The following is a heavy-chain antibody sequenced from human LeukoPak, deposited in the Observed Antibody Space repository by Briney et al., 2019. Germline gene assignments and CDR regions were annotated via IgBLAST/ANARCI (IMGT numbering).Heavy chain of an antibody. Sequence: ASVKVSCKASGYTVTSFGILWVRQAPGQGLEWMGWISTYNGATNYAQNLQARVTMTTDTSTSTAYMELRSLRSDDTAVYYCARGSDPHGWFGDNNWFDPWGQGTLVTVSS. CDR1: GYTVTSFG. V-gene: IGHV1-18*01. J-gene: IGHJ5*02. CDR2: ISTYNGAT. CDR3: ARGSDPHGWFGDNNWFDP. D-gene: IGHD3-10*01.